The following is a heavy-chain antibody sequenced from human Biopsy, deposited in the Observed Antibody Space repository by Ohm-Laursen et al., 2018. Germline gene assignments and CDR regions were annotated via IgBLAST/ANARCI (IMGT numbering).Heavy chain of an antibody. CDR2: IYYSGTT. CDR1: GGSISSYY. V-gene: IGHV4-59*07. D-gene: IGHD3-10*01. CDR3: ARGEAGVYDALDI. J-gene: IGHJ3*02. Sequence: SDTLSLTCTVSGGSISSYYWNWIRQPPGKGLEWIGYIYYSGTTDYSPSLKSRVTISIDKSKNQFFLKLSSVTAADTAMYYCARGEAGVYDALDIWGQGTMVIVSS.